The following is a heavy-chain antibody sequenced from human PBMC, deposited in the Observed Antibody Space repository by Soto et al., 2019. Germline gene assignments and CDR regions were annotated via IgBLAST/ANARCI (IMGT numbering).Heavy chain of an antibody. V-gene: IGHV1-24*01. D-gene: IGHD6-6*01. CDR1: GYTLTELS. CDR3: ARDQLRSSSSSYYYGMDV. CDR2: FDPKFGTT. J-gene: IGHJ6*02. Sequence: ASVKVSCKVSGYTLTELSMHWVRQAPGKGLEWMGGFDPKFGTTIYAQKFQGRVTITEDESTSTAYMELSSLRSEDTAVYYCARDQLRSSSSSYYYGMDVWGQGTTVTVSS.